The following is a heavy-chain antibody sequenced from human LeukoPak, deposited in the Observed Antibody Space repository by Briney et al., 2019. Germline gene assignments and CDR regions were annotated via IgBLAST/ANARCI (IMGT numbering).Heavy chain of an antibody. CDR1: GGSFSGYS. D-gene: IGHD3-10*01. CDR2: IYHSGST. Sequence: SETLSLTCAVYGGSFSGYSWSWIRQPPGKGLEWIGYIYHSGSTYYNPSLKSRVTISVDRSKNQFSLKLSSVTAADTAVYYCARAPMAPTLGYYYGMDVWGQGTTVTVSS. V-gene: IGHV4-30-2*01. J-gene: IGHJ6*02. CDR3: ARAPMAPTLGYYYGMDV.